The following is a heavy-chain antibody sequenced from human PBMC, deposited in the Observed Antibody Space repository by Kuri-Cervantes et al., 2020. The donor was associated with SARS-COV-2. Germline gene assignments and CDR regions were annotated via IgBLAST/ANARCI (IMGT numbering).Heavy chain of an antibody. Sequence: GESLKISCAASGFTFSSYAMSWVRQAPGKGLEWVSAISGSGGSTYYADSVKGRFTISRDNSKNTLYLQMNSLKTEDTAVYYCTTRPLITIFGVVTVGGDYFDYWGQGTLVTVSS. CDR3: TTRPLITIFGVVTVGGDYFDY. CDR2: ISGSGGST. J-gene: IGHJ4*02. D-gene: IGHD3-3*01. CDR1: GFTFSSYA. V-gene: IGHV3-23*01.